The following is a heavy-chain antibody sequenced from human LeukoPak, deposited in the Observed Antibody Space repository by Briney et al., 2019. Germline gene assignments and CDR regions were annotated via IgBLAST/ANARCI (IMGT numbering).Heavy chain of an antibody. J-gene: IGHJ5*02. D-gene: IGHD3-16*01. CDR1: GGSISSNSHY. CDR2: IFHNGNT. CDR3: ARVGWGNVAAYPNWLDP. Sequence: SETLSHTCTVSGGSISSNSHYWGWIRQPPGTGLEWIANIFHNGNTAYNPSLKRRVTISIDTSQNQLSLRLSSVTAADTAVYYCARVGWGNVAAYPNWLDPWGQGTVVTVSS. V-gene: IGHV4-39*07.